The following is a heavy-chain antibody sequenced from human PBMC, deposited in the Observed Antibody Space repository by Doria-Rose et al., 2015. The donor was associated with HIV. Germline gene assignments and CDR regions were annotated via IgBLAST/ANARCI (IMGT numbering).Heavy chain of an antibody. Sequence: QESGPVLVKPTETLTLTCTVSGVSLSSPGMGVSWIRQPPGKALEWLANIFSDDERSYKTSLKGRLTISRGAYKSQVVITMTDMDPVDTATYYCARIKSSRWYHKYYFDFWGQGTLVIVSA. CDR2: IFSDDER. J-gene: IGHJ4*02. CDR3: ARIKSSRWYHKYYFDF. D-gene: IGHD6-13*01. CDR1: GVSLSSPGMG. V-gene: IGHV2-26*01.